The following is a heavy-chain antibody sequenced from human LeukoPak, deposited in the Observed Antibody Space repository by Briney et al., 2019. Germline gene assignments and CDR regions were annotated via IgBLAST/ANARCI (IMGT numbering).Heavy chain of an antibody. CDR1: GFTFRSYA. CDR2: IIGSGSST. V-gene: IGHV3-23*01. CDR3: AKDRAQQLVLDF. D-gene: IGHD6-13*01. Sequence: GGSLTLSCAASGFTFRSYAMSWVRPAPGKGLEWVPAIIGSGSSTYYADSVKGRFTISTDNSKNTLFLQMNSRRAEDTAVYYCAKDRAQQLVLDFWGQGTLVTVSS. J-gene: IGHJ4*02.